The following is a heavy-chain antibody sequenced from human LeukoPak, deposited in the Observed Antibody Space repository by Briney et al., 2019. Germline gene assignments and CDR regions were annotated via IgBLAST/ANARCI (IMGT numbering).Heavy chain of an antibody. D-gene: IGHD2-21*02. Sequence: PSETLSLTCTVSDYSISSGYYWGWIRQPPGKGLEWIASVYHSGSTYYNPSLKSRVTMSVDTSRNQFSLKLSSVTAADTAVYYCARDLVTAIPGYFDYWGQGTLVTVSS. V-gene: IGHV4-38-2*02. J-gene: IGHJ4*02. CDR3: ARDLVTAIPGYFDY. CDR2: VYHSGST. CDR1: DYSISSGYY.